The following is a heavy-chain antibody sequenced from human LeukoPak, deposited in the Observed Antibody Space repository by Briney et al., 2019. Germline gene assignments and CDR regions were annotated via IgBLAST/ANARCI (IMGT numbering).Heavy chain of an antibody. V-gene: IGHV3-30*02. CDR1: GFTFSSYG. Sequence: GGSLRLSCAASGFTFSSYGMHWVRQAPGKGLEWVAFIRYDGSNKYYADSVKGRFTISRDNSKNTLYLQMNSLRAEDTAVYYCAKDWSIAARHVDYWGQGTLVTVSS. CDR3: AKDWSIAARHVDY. CDR2: IRYDGSNK. J-gene: IGHJ4*02. D-gene: IGHD6-6*01.